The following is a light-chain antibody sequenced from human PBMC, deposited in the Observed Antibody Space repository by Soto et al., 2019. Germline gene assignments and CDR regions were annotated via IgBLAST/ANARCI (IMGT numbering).Light chain of an antibody. CDR2: GAS. CDR3: QQYNYWPPLYT. Sequence: EIVMTQSPATLSVSPGERATLSCRASQSVSVNLAWYQHNPGQAHRLLIYGASTMATGIPASFSGSGSGTDFTLTISTLQSEDVAVYYCQQYNYWPPLYTFGQGTKLEI. CDR1: QSVSVN. V-gene: IGKV3-15*01. J-gene: IGKJ2*01.